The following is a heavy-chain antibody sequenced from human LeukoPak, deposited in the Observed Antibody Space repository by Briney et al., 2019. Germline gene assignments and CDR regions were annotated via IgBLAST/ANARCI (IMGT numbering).Heavy chain of an antibody. J-gene: IGHJ3*02. D-gene: IGHD5-12*01. V-gene: IGHV4-39*07. CDR3: ARSCRILDIVATIRARLGGNGFDI. CDR2: IYHSGST. CDR1: GATISSSSYH. Sequence: PSETLSLTCIVSGATISSSSYHWGWIRQPPGKGLEWIGSIYHSGSTYYNPSLKSRVTIAVETSKNQFSLKLSSVTAADKAVYYCARSCRILDIVATIRARLGGNGFDIWGQGTMVTVSS.